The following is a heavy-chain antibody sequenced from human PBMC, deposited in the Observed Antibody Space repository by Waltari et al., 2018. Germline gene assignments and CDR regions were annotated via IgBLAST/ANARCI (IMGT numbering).Heavy chain of an antibody. CDR2: ISVNSEYI. Sequence: EVQLVESGGGLVKPGGSLRLSCAASGFSFSIYPMSWVRQAPGKGLEWVAFISVNSEYIFYADSVRGRFTISGDNAKNSLYLQMNSLTAEDTAVYYCASLASIWGQGTLVTVSS. CDR1: GFSFSIYP. V-gene: IGHV3-21*02. CDR3: ASLASI. J-gene: IGHJ4*02. D-gene: IGHD3-3*02.